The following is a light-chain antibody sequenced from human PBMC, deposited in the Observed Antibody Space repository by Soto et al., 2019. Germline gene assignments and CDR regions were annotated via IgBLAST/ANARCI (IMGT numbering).Light chain of an antibody. CDR2: AAS. J-gene: IGKJ5*01. Sequence: DIQLTQSPSFLSASVGDRVTITCRASQDISDYLAWYQQRPGKAPKLLIYAASTLQSGVPSRFSGSGSGTEFTLTISSLQPEGFATYYCQQLHDYPITFGQGTRLEIK. V-gene: IGKV1-9*01. CDR1: QDISDY. CDR3: QQLHDYPIT.